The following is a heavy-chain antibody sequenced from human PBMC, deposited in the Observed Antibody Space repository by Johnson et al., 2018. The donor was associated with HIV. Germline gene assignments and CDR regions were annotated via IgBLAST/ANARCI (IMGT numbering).Heavy chain of an antibody. CDR1: GFTFDDYA. D-gene: IGHD7-27*01. J-gene: IGHJ3*01. CDR2: IYSGGST. V-gene: IGHV3-66*01. Sequence: VQLVESGGGLVKPGGSLRLSCAASGFTFDDYAMHWVRQAPGKGLEWVSVIYSGGSTYYADSVKGRFTISRDNSKNTLYLQMNSLRAEDTAVYYCARVGLTGAQTGAPSASFVWA. CDR3: ARVGLTGAQTGAPSASFV.